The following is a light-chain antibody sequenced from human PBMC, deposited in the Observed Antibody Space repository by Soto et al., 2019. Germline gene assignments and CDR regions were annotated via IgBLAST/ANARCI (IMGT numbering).Light chain of an antibody. J-gene: IGKJ1*01. CDR1: ETIRGY. V-gene: IGKV1-39*01. Sequence: DIQMTQSPSSLSASAGDRVTITCRASETIRGYLNWYRQKAGKAPELLLYAASTLQTGVPSRFSGAGSGTEFTLTISALQSEDFATYFSQQTFGTPRTFGQGTKVEI. CDR3: QQTFGTPRT. CDR2: AAS.